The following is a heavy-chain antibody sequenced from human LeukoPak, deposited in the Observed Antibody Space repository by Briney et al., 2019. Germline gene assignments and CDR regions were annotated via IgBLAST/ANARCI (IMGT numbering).Heavy chain of an antibody. CDR3: TRVAYSSGWYIGYYFDY. J-gene: IGHJ4*02. CDR1: GFTFGDYA. D-gene: IGHD6-19*01. CDR2: IRSKAYGGTT. V-gene: IGHV3-49*03. Sequence: PGGSLRLSCTASGFTFGDYAMSWFRQAPGKGLEWVGFIRSKAYGGTTEYAASVKGRFTISRDDSKSIAYLQMNSLKTEDTAVYYCTRVAYSSGWYIGYYFDYWGQGTLVTVPS.